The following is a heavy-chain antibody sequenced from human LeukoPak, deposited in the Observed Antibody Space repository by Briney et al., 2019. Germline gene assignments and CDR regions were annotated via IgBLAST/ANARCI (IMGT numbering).Heavy chain of an antibody. D-gene: IGHD3-10*01. CDR3: ARGPPDGSGSYYPGAY. Sequence: GGSLRLSCAASGFTFSSYSMNWVRQAPGKGLEWVSSISSSSSYIYYVDSVKGRFTISRDNAKNTLYLQMNRLRVEDTAAYYCARGPPDGSGSYYPGAYWGQGTLVTVSS. V-gene: IGHV3-21*01. CDR2: ISSSSSYI. J-gene: IGHJ4*02. CDR1: GFTFSSYS.